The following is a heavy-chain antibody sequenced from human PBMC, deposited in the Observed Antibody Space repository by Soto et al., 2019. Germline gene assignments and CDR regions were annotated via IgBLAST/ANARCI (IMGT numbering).Heavy chain of an antibody. V-gene: IGHV3-23*01. D-gene: IGHD1-26*01. CDR3: VKEGKMGVEGFDF. CDR1: GFTFRDHA. J-gene: IGHJ4*02. Sequence: GALRVACSTSGFTFRDHAMHGVRQAPGEGLEWVSGIRGDLVTTPYADSVKGRFTISRDNSKNTLYLQMNSLRAEDTAIYYCVKEGKMGVEGFDFWGQGTLVTVYS. CDR2: IRGDLVTT.